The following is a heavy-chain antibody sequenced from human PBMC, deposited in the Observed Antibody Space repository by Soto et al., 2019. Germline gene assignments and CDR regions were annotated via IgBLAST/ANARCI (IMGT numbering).Heavy chain of an antibody. CDR1: GYTFTSYY. J-gene: IGHJ4*02. CDR2: INPXXXXX. Sequence: ASVKVSCKASGYTFTSYYMHWVRQAPGQGLEWMGIINPXXXXXXYAQKFQGRVTMTRDTSTSTVYMELCSLRSEDTAVYYCARDHRHYYDSSGYDDYWGQGTLVTVSS. V-gene: IGHV1-46*01. D-gene: IGHD3-22*01. CDR3: ARDHRHYYDSSGYDDY.